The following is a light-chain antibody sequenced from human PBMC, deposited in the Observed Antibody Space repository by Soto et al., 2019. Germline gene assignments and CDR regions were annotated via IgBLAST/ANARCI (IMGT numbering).Light chain of an antibody. V-gene: IGKV1-6*01. CDR1: QGISSY. CDR2: AAS. Sequence: AIQLTQSPSSLSASVGDRVTINCLASQGISSYLAWYQHKPGKAPKLLIYAASSLQSGVPSRFSGSGSGTDFTLTISSLQPEDFATYYCLQDYNYPLTFGGGTKVDIK. J-gene: IGKJ4*01. CDR3: LQDYNYPLT.